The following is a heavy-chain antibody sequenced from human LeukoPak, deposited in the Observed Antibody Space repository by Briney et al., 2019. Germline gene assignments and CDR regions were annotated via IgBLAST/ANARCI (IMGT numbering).Heavy chain of an antibody. CDR2: INHSGST. J-gene: IGHJ5*02. Sequence: SETLSLTCAVYGDSFSGYYWSWIRQPPGKGLEWIGEINHSGSTNYNPSLKSRVTISVDTSKNQFSLKLSSVTAADTAVYYCARYHLNGGQYGSGSYLLRGSPNWFDPWGQGTLVTVSS. CDR3: ARYHLNGGQYGSGSYLLRGSPNWFDP. D-gene: IGHD3-10*01. V-gene: IGHV4-34*01. CDR1: GDSFSGYY.